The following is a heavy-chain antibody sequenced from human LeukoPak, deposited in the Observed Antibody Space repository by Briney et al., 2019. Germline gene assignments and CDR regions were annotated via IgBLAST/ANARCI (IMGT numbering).Heavy chain of an antibody. CDR1: GYSISSGYY. Sequence: SETLSLTCAVSGYSISSGYYWGWIRQPPGKGLEWIGSIYHSGSTYYNPSLKSRVTISVDTSKNQFSLKLSSVTAADTAVYYCAREGYHSSSWPASDYWGQGTLVTVSS. CDR3: AREGYHSSSWPASDY. CDR2: IYHSGST. D-gene: IGHD6-13*01. J-gene: IGHJ4*02. V-gene: IGHV4-38-2*02.